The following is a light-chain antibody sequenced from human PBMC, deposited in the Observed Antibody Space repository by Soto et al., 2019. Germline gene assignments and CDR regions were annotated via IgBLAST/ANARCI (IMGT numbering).Light chain of an antibody. CDR1: SSDVGGYNY. CDR3: SSYTSSSIDYV. J-gene: IGLJ1*01. CDR2: EVS. Sequence: QSALTQPASVSGSPGQSITISCTGTSSDVGGYNYVSWYQQHPGKAPKLMIYEVSNRPSGVSNRFSGSKSGNTASLTISGLQDDDAADYFCSSYTSSSIDYVFGTGTKVTVL. V-gene: IGLV2-14*01.